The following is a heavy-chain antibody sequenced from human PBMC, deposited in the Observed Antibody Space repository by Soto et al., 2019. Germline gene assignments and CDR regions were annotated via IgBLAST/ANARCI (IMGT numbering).Heavy chain of an antibody. CDR1: GYPVTAYY. D-gene: IGHD3-3*01. CDR2: INPATGAA. CDR3: ARGGGVGVAGSAAFDM. V-gene: IGHV1-2*02. Sequence: QLHLVQSGAVLKKPGASVTVSCWASGYPVTAYYMHWVRQAPGRGLEWMGGINPATGAAKYTQTFQGRVTMARDTSTSTVFMELGGLTSEDTAVFYCARGGGVGVAGSAAFDMWGQGTLVTVTS. J-gene: IGHJ3*02.